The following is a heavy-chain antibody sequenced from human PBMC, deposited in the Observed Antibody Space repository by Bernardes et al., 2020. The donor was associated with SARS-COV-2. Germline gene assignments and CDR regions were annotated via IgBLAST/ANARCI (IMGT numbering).Heavy chain of an antibody. V-gene: IGHV4-30-4*08. CDR2: IYYSGNT. J-gene: IGHJ5*02. CDR1: GDSISSGAYY. D-gene: IGHD3-10*01. CDR3: AKGAVGLVRGVVPNWFDP. Sequence: SETLSLTCTVSGDSISSGAYYWSWIRQLPGKGLEWIGHIYYSGNTYYNPSLKSRLTISVDTSKNQFSLNLSSVTADDTAVYYCAKGAVGLVRGVVPNWFDPWGQGTLVTVSS.